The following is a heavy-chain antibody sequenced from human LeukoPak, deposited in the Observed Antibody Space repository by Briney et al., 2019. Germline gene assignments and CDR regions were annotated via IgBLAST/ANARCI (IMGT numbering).Heavy chain of an antibody. D-gene: IGHD1-26*01. Sequence: GSLRLSCAASGFRFSIHGMGWVRRAPGEGLEWVSVIFNGGSTYYADSVKGRFTISRDNSKNTLYLQMNSLRAEDTAVYYCATSIVGLTYDEHFQHWGQGTLVTVSS. CDR3: ATSIVGLTYDEHFQH. J-gene: IGHJ1*01. V-gene: IGHV3-53*01. CDR1: GFRFSIHG. CDR2: IFNGGST.